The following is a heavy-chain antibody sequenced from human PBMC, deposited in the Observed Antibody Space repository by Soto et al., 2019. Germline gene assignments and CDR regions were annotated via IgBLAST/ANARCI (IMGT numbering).Heavy chain of an antibody. Sequence: ASVKVSCKASGYTFTSYGISWVRQAPGQGLEWMGWISAYNGNTNYAQRLQGRVTMTTDTSTSTAYMELRSLRSDDTAVYYCAREYSSTVYYYYYGMDVWGQGTTVTVSS. CDR2: ISAYNGNT. J-gene: IGHJ6*02. V-gene: IGHV1-18*01. CDR3: AREYSSTVYYYYYGMDV. D-gene: IGHD6-19*01. CDR1: GYTFTSYG.